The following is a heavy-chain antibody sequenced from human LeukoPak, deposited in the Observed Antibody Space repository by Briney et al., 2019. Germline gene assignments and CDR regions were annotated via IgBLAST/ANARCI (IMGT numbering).Heavy chain of an antibody. CDR2: ISYDGSSK. CDR3: ALTDYGDY. D-gene: IGHD4-17*01. CDR1: GFTFSSYA. Sequence: PGGSLRLSCAASGFTFSSYAMHWVRQAPGRGLEWVAIISYDGSSKYYVDSVKGRFTISRDNSKNTLYLQMSSLRPEDTAVYYCALTDYGDYWGQGTLVTVPS. V-gene: IGHV3-30*04. J-gene: IGHJ4*02.